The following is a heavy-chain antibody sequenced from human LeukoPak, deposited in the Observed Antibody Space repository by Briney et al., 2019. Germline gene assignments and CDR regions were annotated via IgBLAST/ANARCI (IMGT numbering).Heavy chain of an antibody. CDR2: IKSKTDGGTT. V-gene: IGHV3-15*01. CDR3: ATEGIAAAGNWFDP. CDR1: GFTFSNAW. D-gene: IGHD6-13*01. J-gene: IGHJ5*02. Sequence: GGSLRLSCAASGFTFSNAWMNWVRQAPGKGLEWVGRIKSKTDGGTTDYAAPVKGRVTISRDDSKNTLYLQMNSLKTEDTAVYYCATEGIAAAGNWFDPWGQGTLVTVSS.